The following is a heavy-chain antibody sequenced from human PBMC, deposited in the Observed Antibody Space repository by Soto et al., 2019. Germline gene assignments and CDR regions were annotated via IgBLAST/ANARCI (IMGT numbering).Heavy chain of an antibody. Sequence: KTSETLSLTCAVYGGSFIGYYWSWIRQPPGKGLEWIGEINHSGSTNYNPSLKSRVTISVDTSKNQFSLKLSSVTAADTAVYYCARGLGSSSWYNWFDPWGQGTLVTVSS. CDR1: GGSFIGYY. CDR2: INHSGST. CDR3: ARGLGSSSWYNWFDP. V-gene: IGHV4-34*01. D-gene: IGHD6-13*01. J-gene: IGHJ5*02.